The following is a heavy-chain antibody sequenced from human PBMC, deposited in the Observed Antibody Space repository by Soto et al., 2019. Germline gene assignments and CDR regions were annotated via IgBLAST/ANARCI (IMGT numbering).Heavy chain of an antibody. D-gene: IGHD1-1*01. CDR1: GFTFSEYY. V-gene: IGHV3-11*06. J-gene: IGHJ4*02. Sequence: SGGALRLSCGDSGFTFSEYYMSWIRQAPGKGLEWVSSISGSSSSRKYADSVRGRFTISRDYAKNSLYLQMNSLRVEDTALYFCARGPRRDGYKDLHSWGQGTLVTVSS. CDR3: ARGPRRDGYKDLHS. CDR2: ISGSSSSR.